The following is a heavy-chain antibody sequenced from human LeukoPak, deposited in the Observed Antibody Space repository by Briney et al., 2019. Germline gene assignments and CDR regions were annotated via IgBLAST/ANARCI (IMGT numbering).Heavy chain of an antibody. V-gene: IGHV4-59*12. CDR3: ARDYSLGFWSGYTTWGFDY. Sequence: PSETLSLTCTVSGGSISSYYWSWIRQPPGKGLEWIGYIYYSGSTNYNPSLKSRVTMSVDTSKNQFSLKLSSVTAADTAVYYCARDYSLGFWSGYTTWGFDYWGQGTPVTVSS. CDR1: GGSISSYY. J-gene: IGHJ4*02. D-gene: IGHD3-3*01. CDR2: IYYSGST.